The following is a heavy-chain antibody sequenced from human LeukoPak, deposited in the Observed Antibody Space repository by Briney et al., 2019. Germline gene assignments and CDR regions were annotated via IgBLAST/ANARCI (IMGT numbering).Heavy chain of an antibody. V-gene: IGHV4-39*05. D-gene: IGHD6-6*01. J-gene: IGHJ4*02. Sequence: SQTPSLTCTVSGGSISSGDYYWSWIRQPPGKGLEWIGSIYYSGSTYYNPSLKSRVTISVDTSKNQFSLKLSSVTAADTAVYYCATGSSSRSNSFDYWGQGTLVTVSS. CDR3: ATGSSSRSNSFDY. CDR2: IYYSGST. CDR1: GGSISSGDYY.